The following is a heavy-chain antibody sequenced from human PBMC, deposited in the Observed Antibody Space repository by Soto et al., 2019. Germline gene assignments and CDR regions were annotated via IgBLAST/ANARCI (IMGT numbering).Heavy chain of an antibody. V-gene: IGHV3-48*01. J-gene: IGHJ6*02. CDR3: ARGGSASGGYYYYVMDV. Sequence: GGSLRLSCAASGFTFSSYSMNWVRQAPGKGLEWVSYISSSSSTIYYADSVKGRFTISRDNAKNSLYLQMNSLRAEDTAVYYGARGGSASGGYYYYVMDVWGQGTTVTVSS. CDR2: ISSSSSTI. CDR1: GFTFSSYS. D-gene: IGHD3-16*01.